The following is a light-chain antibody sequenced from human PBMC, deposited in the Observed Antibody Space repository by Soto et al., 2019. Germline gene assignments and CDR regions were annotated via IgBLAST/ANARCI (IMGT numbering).Light chain of an antibody. J-gene: IGLJ1*01. V-gene: IGLV2-23*01. CDR1: SSDVGSYNL. Sequence: VLAQPASVSGSPGQSITISCTGTSSDVGSYNLVSWYQQHPGKGPKLMIYEGSKRPSGVSDRFSGSKSGNTASLTISGLQAEDEADYYCCSYAGSSTPIYVFGTGTRSPS. CDR3: CSYAGSSTPIYV. CDR2: EGS.